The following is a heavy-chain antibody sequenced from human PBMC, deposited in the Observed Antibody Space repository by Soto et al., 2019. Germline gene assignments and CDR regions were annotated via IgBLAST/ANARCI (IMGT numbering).Heavy chain of an antibody. V-gene: IGHV4-59*01. J-gene: IGHJ5*02. CDR2: IYYSGRT. CDR3: AREMHTGFTHYCDP. CDR1: GGSISSYY. Sequence: SETLSLTCTVSGGSISSYYWSCIRQSPWKGLEWIGYIYYSGRTNYNPSLERRVTLSVETSKNQFSLKLSSVTAAATAVYYCAREMHTGFTHYCDPWGQGTMGTVSS. D-gene: IGHD5-12*01.